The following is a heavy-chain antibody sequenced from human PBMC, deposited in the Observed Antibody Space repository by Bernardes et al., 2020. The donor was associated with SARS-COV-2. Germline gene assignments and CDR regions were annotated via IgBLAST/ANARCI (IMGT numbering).Heavy chain of an antibody. CDR2: VSGGGGNT. CDR3: AKARGWSSSYGMDV. CDR1: GFTFSNYA. D-gene: IGHD6-13*01. J-gene: IGHJ6*02. Sequence: GGSLRLSCAASGFTFSNYAMSWVRQAPGKGLEWVSEVSGGGGNTYYADSVKGRFTISRDNSKNTLFLQMNSLRAEDTAIYYCAKARGWSSSYGMDVWGHGTTGTVS. V-gene: IGHV3-23*01.